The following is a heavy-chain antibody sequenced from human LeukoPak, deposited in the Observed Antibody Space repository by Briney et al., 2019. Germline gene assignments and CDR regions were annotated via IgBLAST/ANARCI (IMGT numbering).Heavy chain of an antibody. V-gene: IGHV3-23*01. D-gene: IGHD3-10*01. J-gene: IGHJ4*02. Sequence: GGSLRLSCAASGFTFSTYAMSWVRQAPGKGLEWVSAISGSTGRTYYADSVKGRFTISRDNSKNTLYLQMNNLRAEDTAVYYCARAPTYGPGSSFDYWGRGTLVTVSS. CDR2: ISGSTGRT. CDR3: ARAPTYGPGSSFDY. CDR1: GFTFSTYA.